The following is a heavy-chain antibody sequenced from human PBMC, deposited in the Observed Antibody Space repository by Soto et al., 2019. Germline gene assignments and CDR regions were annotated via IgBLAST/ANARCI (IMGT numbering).Heavy chain of an antibody. J-gene: IGHJ4*02. CDR2: VSHDGRNT. Sequence: VQLVESGGGVVQPGRSLRLSCAASGFTFSDYAMHWVRQAPGKGLEWVAVVSHDGRNTHYADSVKGRFTISRDSSKNTVSLERTRLRAEDTAVYYWAKGGRQWLVTSDFNYWGQGALVTVSS. V-gene: IGHV3-30*18. CDR1: GFTFSDYA. CDR3: AKGGRQWLVTSDFNY. D-gene: IGHD6-19*01.